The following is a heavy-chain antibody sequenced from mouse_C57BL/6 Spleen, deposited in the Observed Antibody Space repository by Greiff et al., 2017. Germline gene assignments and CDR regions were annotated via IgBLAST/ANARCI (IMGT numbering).Heavy chain of an antibody. J-gene: IGHJ4*01. CDR1: GYNIKDYY. CDR2: IDPEDGET. V-gene: IGHV14-2*01. CDR3: ASWDVRYAMGD. D-gene: IGHD4-1*01. Sequence: VQLQQSGAELVKPGASVKLSCTASGYNIKDYYMHWVKQRTEQGLEWIGRIDPEDGETKYASKFQGKATTTAYTSSNTAYLQLSSLTSEDTAVYYCASWDVRYAMGDWGQGTSVTVAS.